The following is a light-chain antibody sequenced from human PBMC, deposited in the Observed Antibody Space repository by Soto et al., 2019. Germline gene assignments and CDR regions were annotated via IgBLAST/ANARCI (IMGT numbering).Light chain of an antibody. CDR2: GPS. Sequence: EIVMTLSPAPLSVSPGDRATLTCRASQSVTPNLAWYQQKPGQAPRHLIDGPSTRAAGVPARFSGGGSGTEFTLTISSRQADDCALYYCQQVHTWPLSFGGGTKGEIK. CDR1: QSVTPN. V-gene: IGKV3-15*01. CDR3: QQVHTWPLS. J-gene: IGKJ4*01.